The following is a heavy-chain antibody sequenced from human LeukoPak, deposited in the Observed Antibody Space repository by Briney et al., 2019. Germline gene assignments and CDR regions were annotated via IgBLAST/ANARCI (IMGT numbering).Heavy chain of an antibody. J-gene: IGHJ4*02. D-gene: IGHD1-26*01. CDR3: AVGSYLGRNFDY. Sequence: GGSLRLSCAASGFTFSSYAMSWVRQAPGKGLEWVSVISGSGGSTYYADSVKGRFTISRDNSKNTLYLQMNSLRAEDTAVYYSAVGSYLGRNFDYWGQGTLVTVSS. V-gene: IGHV3-23*01. CDR2: ISGSGGST. CDR1: GFTFSSYA.